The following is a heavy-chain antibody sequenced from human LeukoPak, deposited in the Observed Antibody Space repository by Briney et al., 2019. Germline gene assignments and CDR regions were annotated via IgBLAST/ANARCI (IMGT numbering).Heavy chain of an antibody. D-gene: IGHD3-10*01. CDR2: FYYSGST. CDR3: VYYYGSGSVEY. V-gene: IGHV4-39*01. CDR1: GGSITSSNYY. Sequence: SETLSLTCTVSGGSITSSNYYWGWIRQPPGKGLEWIGSFYYSGSTNYNPSLKSRVTISVDTSKNQFSLKLSSVTAADTAVYYCVYYYGSGSVEYRGQGTLVTVSS. J-gene: IGHJ4*02.